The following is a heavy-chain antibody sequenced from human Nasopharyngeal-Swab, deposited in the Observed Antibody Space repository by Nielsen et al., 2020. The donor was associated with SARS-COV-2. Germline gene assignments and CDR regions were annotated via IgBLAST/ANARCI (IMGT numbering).Heavy chain of an antibody. V-gene: IGHV4-61*02. D-gene: IGHD1-20*01. Sequence: WIRQPPGKGLEWIGRIYTSGSTNCNPSLKSRITISVDTSKNQFSLKLSSVTAADTAVYYCARINWNYYYYYGMDVWGQGTTVTVSS. CDR3: ARINWNYYYYYGMDV. CDR2: IYTSGST. J-gene: IGHJ6*02.